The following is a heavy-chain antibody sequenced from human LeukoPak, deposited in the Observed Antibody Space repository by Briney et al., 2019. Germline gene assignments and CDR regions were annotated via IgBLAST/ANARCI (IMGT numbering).Heavy chain of an antibody. CDR3: AKDRDGRTGWFDP. Sequence: GGSLRLSCAASGFTFSSYGMHWVRQAPGKGLEWVAFIRYDGSNKYYADSVKGRFTISRDNSKNTLYLQMNSLRAEDTAVYYCAKDRDGRTGWFDPWGQGTLVTVSS. CDR2: IRYDGSNK. D-gene: IGHD1-14*01. V-gene: IGHV3-30*02. J-gene: IGHJ5*02. CDR1: GFTFSSYG.